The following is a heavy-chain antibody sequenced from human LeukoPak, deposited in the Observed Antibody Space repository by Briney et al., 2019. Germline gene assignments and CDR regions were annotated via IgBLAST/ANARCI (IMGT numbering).Heavy chain of an antibody. D-gene: IGHD5-12*01. Sequence: GGSLRLSCAASGFTFSSYTMNWVRQAPGKGLDWVSKISSSSSTIYYADSVKGRFTISRDNAKNSLYLQMNSLRAEDTAVYYCARDSPQALAILHAFDIWGHGTMVTVSS. J-gene: IGHJ3*02. CDR1: GFTFSSYT. CDR3: ARDSPQALAILHAFDI. CDR2: ISSSSSTI. V-gene: IGHV3-48*01.